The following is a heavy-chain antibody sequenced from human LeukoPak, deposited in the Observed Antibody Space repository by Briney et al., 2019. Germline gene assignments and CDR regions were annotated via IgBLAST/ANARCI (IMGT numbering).Heavy chain of an antibody. D-gene: IGHD3-22*01. CDR1: GFTFSDYY. V-gene: IGHV3-11*04. Sequence: PGGSLRLSCAASGFTFSDYYMSWIRQAPGKGLEWVAYISSGGRPTYYLDSVKGRFTISRDNAKNSLYLQLHSLRAEDTAVYYCARDCHYYDTSDPKYHLDYWGQGTLVTVSS. CDR3: ARDCHYYDTSDPKYHLDY. J-gene: IGHJ4*02. CDR2: ISSGGRPT.